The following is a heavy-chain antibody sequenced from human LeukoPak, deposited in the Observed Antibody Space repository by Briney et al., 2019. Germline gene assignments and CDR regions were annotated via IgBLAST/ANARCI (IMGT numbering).Heavy chain of an antibody. CDR2: IGTAGDT. CDR3: ARGSEMATITSGWYFDL. Sequence: QSGGPLRLSCAASGFTFSSYDMHWVRQATGKGLEWVSAIGTAGDTYYPGSVKGRLTISRENAKNSLYLQMNSLRAGDTAVYYCARGSEMATITSGWYFDLWGRGTLVTVSS. J-gene: IGHJ2*01. CDR1: GFTFSSYD. V-gene: IGHV3-13*04. D-gene: IGHD5-24*01.